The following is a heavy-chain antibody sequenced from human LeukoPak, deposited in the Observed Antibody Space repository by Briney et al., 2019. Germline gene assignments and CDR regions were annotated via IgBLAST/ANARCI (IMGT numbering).Heavy chain of an antibody. J-gene: IGHJ4*02. CDR3: ARAPEFYYDSSGYVFDY. Sequence: KPSETLSLTCTVSGGSISSGGYYWSWIRQHPGKGLEWIGYIYYSGSTYYNPSLKSRVTISVDTSKNQFSLKLSSVTAADTAVYYCARAPEFYYDSSGYVFDYWGQGTLVTVSS. V-gene: IGHV4-31*03. D-gene: IGHD3-22*01. CDR2: IYYSGST. CDR1: GGSISSGGYY.